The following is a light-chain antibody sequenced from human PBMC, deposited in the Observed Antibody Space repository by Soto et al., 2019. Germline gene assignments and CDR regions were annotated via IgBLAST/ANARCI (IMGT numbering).Light chain of an antibody. J-gene: IGKJ1*01. CDR2: GAS. V-gene: IGKV3-20*01. CDR3: QQYGRSGT. CDR1: QSVSNNY. Sequence: EIVLTQSPGTLSLSPGERATLSCRASQSVSNNYLAWYQQQPGQAPRLLIYGASNRATGIPDRFSGSGSGTYFTLTISRLEPEDFAVYYCQQYGRSGTFGQGTKVEIK.